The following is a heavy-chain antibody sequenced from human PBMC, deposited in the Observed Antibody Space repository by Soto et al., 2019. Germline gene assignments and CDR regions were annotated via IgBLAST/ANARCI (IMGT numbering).Heavy chain of an antibody. CDR1: GGSIKSGSYY. CDR2: IHHGGST. CDR3: ARHLTGHTTIFAVSDSGYMDF. D-gene: IGHD3-3*01. Sequence: QLQLQESGPGLVKPSETLSLTCTVSGGSIKSGSYYWGWVRQPPGKGLQWLGSIHHGGSTYYNPSLKSRVTMSIDSVKNPFSLQLTSVTAADRAVYYCARHLTGHTTIFAVSDSGYMDFWGKGTTVAVYS. J-gene: IGHJ6*03. V-gene: IGHV4-39*01.